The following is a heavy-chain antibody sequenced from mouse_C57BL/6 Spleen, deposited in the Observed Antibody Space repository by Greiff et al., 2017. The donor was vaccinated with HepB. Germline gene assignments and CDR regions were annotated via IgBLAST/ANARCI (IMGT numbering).Heavy chain of an antibody. J-gene: IGHJ1*03. CDR2: INYDGSST. V-gene: IGHV5-16*01. CDR1: GFTFSDYY. Sequence: EVKLVESEGGLVQPGSSLKLSCTASGFTFSDYYMAWVRQVPDKGLEWVANINYDGSSTYYLDSLKSRFIISRDNAKNILYLQMSSLKSEDTATYYCARDRDGYSWYFDVWGTGTTVTVSS. D-gene: IGHD2-3*01. CDR3: ARDRDGYSWYFDV.